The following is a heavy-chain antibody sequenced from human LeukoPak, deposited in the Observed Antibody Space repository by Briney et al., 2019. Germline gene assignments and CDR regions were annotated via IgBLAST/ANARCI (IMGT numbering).Heavy chain of an antibody. CDR1: GDSINNHY. CDR3: ARLLDNDSSGWPDTFDM. J-gene: IGHJ3*02. V-gene: IGHV4-59*11. D-gene: IGHD3-22*01. CDR2: IYYTGRT. Sequence: SETLSLTCTVSGDSINNHYWSWIRQPPGQGLEYIGYIYYTGRTNYNPSLQSRVIISLDTSENNFSLKLTSVTAADTALYYCARLLDNDSSGWPDTFDMWGQGTVVTVSS.